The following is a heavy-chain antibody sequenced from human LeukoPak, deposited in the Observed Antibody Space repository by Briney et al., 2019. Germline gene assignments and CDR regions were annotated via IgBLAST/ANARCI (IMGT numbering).Heavy chain of an antibody. J-gene: IGHJ4*02. Sequence: KSSETLSLTCTASGGPINSHHWSWIRQPPGKRPEWIGYIYYSGSTNYNPSLKSRVTISVDTSKNQFSLKLSSVTAADTAVYYCARRAPYSYEWSTLYYWGQGTLVTVSS. CDR1: GGPINSHH. V-gene: IGHV4-59*08. D-gene: IGHD5-18*01. CDR3: ARRAPYSYEWSTLYY. CDR2: IYYSGST.